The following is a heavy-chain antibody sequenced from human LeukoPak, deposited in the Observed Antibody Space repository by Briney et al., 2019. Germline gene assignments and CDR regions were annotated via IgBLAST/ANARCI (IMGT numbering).Heavy chain of an antibody. CDR2: INHSGST. V-gene: IGHV4-34*01. Sequence: SETLSLTCAVYGGSFSGYYWSWIRQPPGKGLEWIGEINHSGSTNYNPSLKSRVTMSADTSKNQFSLKLSSVTAADTAVYYCARGRKFGYYYYYMDVWGKGTTVTVSS. D-gene: IGHD3-10*01. CDR3: ARGRKFGYYYYYMDV. J-gene: IGHJ6*03. CDR1: GGSFSGYY.